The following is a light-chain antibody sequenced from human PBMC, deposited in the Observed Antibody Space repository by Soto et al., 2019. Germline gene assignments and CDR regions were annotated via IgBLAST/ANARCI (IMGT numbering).Light chain of an antibody. V-gene: IGKV1D-12*01. CDR2: AAS. CDR1: QGVDIW. J-gene: IGKJ4*01. CDR3: QQSGSLPLT. Sequence: EIQMTQSPASVSSSIGDRVTITCRASQGVDIWLAWYQQKPGKAPRLLIYAASTLQTGVPSRFSGSGSGTDFTLTISRLQPEDFATYYCQQSGSLPLTYGGGTRVDIK.